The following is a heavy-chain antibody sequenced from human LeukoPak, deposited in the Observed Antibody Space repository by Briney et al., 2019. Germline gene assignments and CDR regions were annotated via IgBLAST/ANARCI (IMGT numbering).Heavy chain of an antibody. CDR1: GGTFSSYA. J-gene: IGHJ4*02. D-gene: IGHD3-22*01. Sequence: VASVKVSCKASGGTFSSYAISWVRQAPGQGLEWMGGIIPIFGTANYAQKFQGRVTITADESTSTAYMELSSLRSEDTAVYYCASATYYYDSSGYLVTGGPFDYWGQGTLVTVSS. CDR2: IIPIFGTA. CDR3: ASATYYYDSSGYLVTGGPFDY. V-gene: IGHV1-69*13.